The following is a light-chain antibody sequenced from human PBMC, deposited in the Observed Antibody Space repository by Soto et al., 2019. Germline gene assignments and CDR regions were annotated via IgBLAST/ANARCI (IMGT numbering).Light chain of an antibody. J-gene: IGKJ3*01. V-gene: IGKV1-39*01. Sequence: DIQMTQSPSSLSAPVGDRVTITCPASQTISSYFTWYQQKSGQAPKLLIYATSTLQSGGPSRFIGSGSGTDFTLTISSLQTEDFATYYRRQRYYCPLTFGRWTRVDRK. CDR3: RQRYYCPLT. CDR1: QTISSY. CDR2: ATS.